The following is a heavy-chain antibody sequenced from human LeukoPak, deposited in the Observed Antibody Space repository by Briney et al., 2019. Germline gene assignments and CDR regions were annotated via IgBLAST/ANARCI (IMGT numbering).Heavy chain of an antibody. CDR3: ATKEWLVEDAFDI. D-gene: IGHD6-19*01. Sequence: GASVKVSRKASGYSFADYYMHWVRQAPGQGLEWMGWIKPNSGDTRSAQKFQGRVTMTRDTSISTAYMELSRLRSDDTAVYYCATKEWLVEDAFDIWGQGTMVTVSS. J-gene: IGHJ3*02. CDR1: GYSFADYY. V-gene: IGHV1-2*02. CDR2: IKPNSGDT.